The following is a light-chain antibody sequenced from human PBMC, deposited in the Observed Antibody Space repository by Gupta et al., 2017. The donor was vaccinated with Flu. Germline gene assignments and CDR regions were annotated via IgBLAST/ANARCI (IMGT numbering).Light chain of an antibody. CDR2: ENK. CDR3: CSYATASWV. J-gene: IGLJ3*02. V-gene: IGLV2-23*01. Sequence: QSALTQRAPVSGSPAQSITPSCTGTSNDVGSYNLVSWYQQHPGKVPKLMIYENKKRPSGVSNRFSGSKSGNTASLTISELQAEDDSDYDGCSYATASWVFGGGTKVTVL. CDR1: SNDVGSYNL.